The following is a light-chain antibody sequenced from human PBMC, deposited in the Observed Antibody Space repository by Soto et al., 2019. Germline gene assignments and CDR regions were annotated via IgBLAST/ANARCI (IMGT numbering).Light chain of an antibody. CDR1: ESVSSY. V-gene: IGKV3-11*01. Sequence: EIVLTQSPATLSWSPGERATLSCRANESVSSYLAWYQQKPGQAPRLLIYDTSNRATGIPARFSGSGSGTDFTLTISSLEPEDFAVYYCQQRSSWPLSFGGGTKVEIK. J-gene: IGKJ4*01. CDR2: DTS. CDR3: QQRSSWPLS.